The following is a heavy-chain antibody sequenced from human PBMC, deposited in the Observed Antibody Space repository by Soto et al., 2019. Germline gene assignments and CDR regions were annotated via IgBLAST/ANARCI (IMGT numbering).Heavy chain of an antibody. V-gene: IGHV4-59*01. CDR3: SREAWTRHFLY. CDR2: IYSSGRT. Sequence: SETLSLTCTVSGGSINNYFWNWIRQSPGKGLEWIGNIYSSGRTNYSPSLKSRVTMSVDTSKNQIHLNVTSVTAADAAIYFCSREAWTRHFLYCGRGXLVTVFS. CDR1: GGSINNYF. D-gene: IGHD1-1*01. J-gene: IGHJ4*02.